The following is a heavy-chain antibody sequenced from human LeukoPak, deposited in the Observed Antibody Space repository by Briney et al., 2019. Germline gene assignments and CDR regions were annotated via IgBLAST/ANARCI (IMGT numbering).Heavy chain of an antibody. V-gene: IGHV4-59*08. J-gene: IGHJ4*02. CDR2: IYYSGST. CDR3: ARRVTTKLGYFDY. D-gene: IGHD5-12*01. CDR1: GGSISSYY. Sequence: SETLSLTCTVSGGSISSYYWSWIRQPPGKGLEWIGYIYYSGSTNYNPSLKSRVTISVDTSKNQFSLKLSSVTAADTAVYYCARRVTTKLGYFDYWGQGTLVTVSS.